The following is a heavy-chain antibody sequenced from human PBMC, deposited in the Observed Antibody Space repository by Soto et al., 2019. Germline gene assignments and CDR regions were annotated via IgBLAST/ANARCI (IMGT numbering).Heavy chain of an antibody. V-gene: IGHV3-48*02. D-gene: IGHD2-8*02. J-gene: IGHJ4*02. Sequence: GGSLRLSCAASGFTFSSYSMNWVRQAPGKGLEWVSYISSSSSTIYYADSVKDRFTISRDNAKNSLYLQMNSLRDEDTAVYYCARVGGVCYECKGSPDYWGQGTLVTVSS. CDR3: ARVGGVCYECKGSPDY. CDR2: ISSSSSTI. CDR1: GFTFSSYS.